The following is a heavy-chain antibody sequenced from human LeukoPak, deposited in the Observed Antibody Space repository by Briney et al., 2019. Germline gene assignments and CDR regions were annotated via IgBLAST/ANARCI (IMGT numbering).Heavy chain of an antibody. CDR2: ISGSGGST. CDR3: AKDSRYSSSWYSYYFDY. Sequence: GGSLRLSCAASGFTFSSYAMSWIRQAPGKGLEWVSAISGSGGSTYYADSVKGRFTISRDNSKNTLYLQMNSLRAEDTAVYYCAKDSRYSSSWYSYYFDYWGQGTLVTVSS. D-gene: IGHD6-13*01. J-gene: IGHJ4*02. CDR1: GFTFSSYA. V-gene: IGHV3-23*01.